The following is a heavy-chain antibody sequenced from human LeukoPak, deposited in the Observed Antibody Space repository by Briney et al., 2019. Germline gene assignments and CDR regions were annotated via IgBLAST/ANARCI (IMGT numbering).Heavy chain of an antibody. Sequence: GASVKVSCKASGYTFTGYYMHWVRQAPGQGLEWMGRINPNRGGTNYAQKFQGRVTMTRDTSISTAYMELSRLRSDDTAVYYCVSYYDSSGYYYAYWGQGTLVTVSS. CDR3: VSYYDSSGYYYAY. J-gene: IGHJ4*02. CDR1: GYTFTGYY. CDR2: INPNRGGT. D-gene: IGHD3-22*01. V-gene: IGHV1-2*06.